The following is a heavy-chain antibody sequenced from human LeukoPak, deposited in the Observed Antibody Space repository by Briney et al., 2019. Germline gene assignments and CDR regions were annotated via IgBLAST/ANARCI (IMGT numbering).Heavy chain of an antibody. V-gene: IGHV1-69*05. CDR1: GGTFSSYA. J-gene: IGHJ4*02. CDR3: ARLGYGSGSYSNRLDY. D-gene: IGHD3-10*01. CDR2: TIPIFGTA. Sequence: SVKVSCKASGGTFSSYAISWVRQAPGQGLEWMGGTIPIFGTANYAQKFQGRVTITTDESTSTAYMELSSLRSEDTAVYYCARLGYGSGSYSNRLDYWGQGTLVTVSS.